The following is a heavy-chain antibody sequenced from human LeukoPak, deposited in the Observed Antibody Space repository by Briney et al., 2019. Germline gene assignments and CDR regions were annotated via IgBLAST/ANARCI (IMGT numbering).Heavy chain of an antibody. J-gene: IGHJ4*02. D-gene: IGHD3-22*01. CDR2: IHYSGST. CDR1: GVSISSSSYY. V-gene: IGHV4-39*07. Sequence: PSETLSLTCTVSGVSISSSSYYWGWIRQPPGKGLEWIGSIHYSGSTNYNPSLKSRVTISVDKSKNQFSLKLSSVTAADTAVYYCAREGPQYYYGSSGYYFWGQGTLVTVSS. CDR3: AREGPQYYYGSSGYYF.